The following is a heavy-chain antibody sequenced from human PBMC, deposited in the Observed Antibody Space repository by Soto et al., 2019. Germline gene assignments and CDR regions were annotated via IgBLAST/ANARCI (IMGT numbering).Heavy chain of an antibody. CDR1: GFTFSSYD. CDR2: ISYDGSNK. Sequence: GGSLRLSGLASGFTFSSYDMHWARQAPGKGLEWVAGISYDGSNKYYAESVKARFTISRDNSKNTLYLQMNSLRPEDTAVYYCARDDYGDYCFDDWGKGPLVTVSS. D-gene: IGHD4-17*01. J-gene: IGHJ4*02. V-gene: IGHV3-30-3*01. CDR3: ARDDYGDYCFDD.